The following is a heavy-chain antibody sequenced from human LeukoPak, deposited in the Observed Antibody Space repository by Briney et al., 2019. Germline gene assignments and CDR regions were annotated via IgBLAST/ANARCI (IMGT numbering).Heavy chain of an antibody. CDR1: GFTFSSYA. CDR3: ARVGYSYGLEY. D-gene: IGHD5-18*01. J-gene: IGHJ4*02. Sequence: GGSLRLSCAASGFTFSSYAMHWVRQAPGQGLEYVSAISSNGGSTHYANSVKGRFTISRDNSKNTLYLQMGSLRAEDMAVYYCARVGYSYGLEYWGQGTLVTVSS. CDR2: ISSNGGST. V-gene: IGHV3-64*01.